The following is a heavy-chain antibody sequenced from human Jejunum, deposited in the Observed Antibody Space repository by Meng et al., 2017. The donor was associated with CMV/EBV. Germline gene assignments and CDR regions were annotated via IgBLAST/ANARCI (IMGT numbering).Heavy chain of an antibody. V-gene: IGHV3-9*01. CDR2: INWNSGDI. CDR3: AKTYGDYFSPGKNRALDS. CDR1: FDDYA. D-gene: IGHD4-17*01. Sequence: FDDYAMHWVRQAPGKGLEWVSGINWNSGDIGYGDSVKGRFTISRDNAKNSLYLQMNSLRDEDTALYYCAKTYGDYFSPGKNRALDSWGQGTLVTVSS. J-gene: IGHJ4*02.